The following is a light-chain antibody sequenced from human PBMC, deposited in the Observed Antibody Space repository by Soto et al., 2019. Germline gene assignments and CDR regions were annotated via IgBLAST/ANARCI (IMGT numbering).Light chain of an antibody. CDR1: QSVSSK. V-gene: IGKV3-15*01. CDR2: GAS. Sequence: EIVMTQSPVTLSVSPGERATLSCMASQSVSSKLAWYQQKPGQAPRLLIYGASTRATGIPARFSGSGSGTDFTPSISSLQSEDFAVSYCQQYNNWPQTFGQGTKLDIK. CDR3: QQYNNWPQT. J-gene: IGKJ2*01.